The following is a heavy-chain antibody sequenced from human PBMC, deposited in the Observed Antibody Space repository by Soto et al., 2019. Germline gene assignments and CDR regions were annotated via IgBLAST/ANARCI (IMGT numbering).Heavy chain of an antibody. CDR1: GGSFSGYY. J-gene: IGHJ4*02. CDR2: INHSGST. Sequence: PSETLSLTCAVYGGSFSGYYWSWIRQPPGKGLEWIGEINHSGSTNYNPSLKSRVTISVDTSKNQFSLKLSSVTAADTAVYYCARGPGTLWGQGTLVTVS. CDR3: ARGPGTL. D-gene: IGHD1-1*01. V-gene: IGHV4-34*01.